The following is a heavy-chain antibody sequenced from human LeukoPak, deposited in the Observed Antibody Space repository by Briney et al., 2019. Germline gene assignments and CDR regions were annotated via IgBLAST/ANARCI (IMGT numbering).Heavy chain of an antibody. D-gene: IGHD6-13*01. Sequence: XGSLRLSCAASGFTFSTYWMSWVRQAPGKGLEWVANIKQDGSEKYYLDSVKGRFTISRDNAKNSLYLQMNSLRAEDTAVYFCTREAAAGIDYWGQGTLVTVSS. CDR3: TREAAAGIDY. CDR2: IKQDGSEK. V-gene: IGHV3-7*01. CDR1: GFTFSTYW. J-gene: IGHJ4*02.